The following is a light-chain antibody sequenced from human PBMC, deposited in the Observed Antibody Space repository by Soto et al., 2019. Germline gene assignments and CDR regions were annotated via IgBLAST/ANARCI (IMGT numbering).Light chain of an antibody. J-gene: IGKJ1*01. CDR3: QQYNSYL. Sequence: DIQMTQSPSTLSASVGDRVVITCRASQSISSWLAWYQQKPGKAPKLLIYKTSSLGSGVTSRFSGSGSGTAFTLTISSLQPDDFATYYCQQYNSYLFGQGTKVEIK. CDR2: KTS. CDR1: QSISSW. V-gene: IGKV1-5*03.